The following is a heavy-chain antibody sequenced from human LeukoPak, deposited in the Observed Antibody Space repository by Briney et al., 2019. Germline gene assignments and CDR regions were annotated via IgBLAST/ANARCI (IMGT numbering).Heavy chain of an antibody. CDR3: TADHRTTGVTSGWSD. CDR1: GFSFTNAW. CDR2: IKSKSSGGTT. Sequence: GGPLRLSCAAPGFSFTNAWMTWVPQAPGKGREWFGRIKSKSSGGTTDYAAAVKGRFTISRDDSRDTLFLQMNGLKTEDTAVYYCTADHRTTGVTSGWSDWGQGTLVAVSS. V-gene: IGHV3-15*01. D-gene: IGHD6-19*01. J-gene: IGHJ1*01.